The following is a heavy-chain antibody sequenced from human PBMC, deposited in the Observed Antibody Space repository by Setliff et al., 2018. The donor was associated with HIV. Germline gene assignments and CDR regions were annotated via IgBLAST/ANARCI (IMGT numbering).Heavy chain of an antibody. V-gene: IGHV1-8*01. Sequence: VSVKVSCKASGYTFISNDINWVRRATGQGLEWMGWMNPNSGNTGYAQKFQGRVTMTRDTSISTAYMELSSLRSDDTAVYYCARGAWYSSGWYSSRYMDVWGKGTTVTVSS. J-gene: IGHJ6*03. CDR1: GYTFISND. CDR3: ARGAWYSSGWYSSRYMDV. CDR2: MNPNSGNT. D-gene: IGHD6-19*01.